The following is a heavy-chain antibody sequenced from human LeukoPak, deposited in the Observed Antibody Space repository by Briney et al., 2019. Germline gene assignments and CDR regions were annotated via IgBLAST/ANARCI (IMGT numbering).Heavy chain of an antibody. D-gene: IGHD1-7*01. J-gene: IGHJ4*02. CDR1: GFTFSSYW. V-gene: IGHV3-74*01. Sequence: GGSLRLSCAASGFTFSSYWMYWVRQVPGKGLVWVSGTKSDGRNTRYADSVKGRFTISRDNAKNTLYLQMNSLRVEDTAVYYCASYNWNFLNDYWGQGTLVTVSS. CDR2: TKSDGRNT. CDR3: ASYNWNFLNDY.